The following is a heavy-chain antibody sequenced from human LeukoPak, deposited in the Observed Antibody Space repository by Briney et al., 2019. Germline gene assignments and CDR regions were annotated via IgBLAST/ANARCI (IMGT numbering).Heavy chain of an antibody. Sequence: GGSLRLSCAASGFTFSNYAMHRVRQAPGKGLEWVAVIVYDGRNKYYADSVKGRFTISRDNSKRTLYLQMNSLRAEDTAVYYCAREAESFDYWGQGTLVTVSS. CDR2: IVYDGRNK. CDR3: AREAESFDY. CDR1: GFTFSNYA. J-gene: IGHJ4*02. D-gene: IGHD2-15*01. V-gene: IGHV3-30*04.